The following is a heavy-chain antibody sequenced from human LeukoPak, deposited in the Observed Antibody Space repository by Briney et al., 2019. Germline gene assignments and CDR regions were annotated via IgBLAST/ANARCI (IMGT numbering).Heavy chain of an antibody. CDR3: ARDIIVVTAIQAPPHAFDI. J-gene: IGHJ3*02. V-gene: IGHV1-46*01. CDR2: INPSGGST. D-gene: IGHD2-21*02. CDR1: GYTFTSYG. Sequence: GASVKVSCKGSGYTFTSYGISWVRQAPGQRLEWMGIINPSGGSTSYAQKFQGRVTMTRDTSTSTVYMELSSLRSEDTAVYYCARDIIVVTAIQAPPHAFDIWGQGTMVTVSS.